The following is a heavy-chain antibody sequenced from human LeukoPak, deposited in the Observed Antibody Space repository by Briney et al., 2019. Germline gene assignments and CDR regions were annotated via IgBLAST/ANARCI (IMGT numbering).Heavy chain of an antibody. V-gene: IGHV3-33*01. CDR1: GFTFSNYG. Sequence: GEPLTLPCAASGFTFSNYGMHWLRQPQRKGLDWVSIIWIGGSDKNYADSVTGRFTISSDNSKNTLYLQMNSLRAEATAVYYCARAGFRRVSINSYYYVMDVWGQGTTVTVCS. J-gene: IGHJ6*02. CDR2: IWIGGSDK. CDR3: ARAGFRRVSINSYYYVMDV. D-gene: IGHD3-10*01.